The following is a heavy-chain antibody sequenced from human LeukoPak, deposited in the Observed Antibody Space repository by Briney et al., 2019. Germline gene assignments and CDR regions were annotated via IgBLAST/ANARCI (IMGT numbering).Heavy chain of an antibody. Sequence: GGSLRLSCAASGFTFSNYWMTWVRQAPGKGLEWVANIKQDGSEKYYVDSVKGRFTISRDNAKNSLYLQMNSLRAKDTALYYCAKGVTTVTSGWFDPWGQGTLVTVSS. V-gene: IGHV3-7*03. CDR3: AKGVTTVTSGWFDP. CDR1: GFTFSNYW. J-gene: IGHJ5*02. D-gene: IGHD4-17*01. CDR2: IKQDGSEK.